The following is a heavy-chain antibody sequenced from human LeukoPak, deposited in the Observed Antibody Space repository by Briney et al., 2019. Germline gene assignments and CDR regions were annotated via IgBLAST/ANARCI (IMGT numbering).Heavy chain of an antibody. V-gene: IGHV3-21*04. CDR2: FSSSSNI. J-gene: IGHJ4*02. Sequence: GGSLRLSCAASGFTFTSYNMNWVRQAPGKGLEWVSSFSSSSNIYYADSVKGRFTISRDNAKNSLYLQMNSLRAEDTALYYCAKAYYDILTGWFDYWGQGTLVTVSS. D-gene: IGHD3-9*01. CDR1: GFTFTSYN. CDR3: AKAYYDILTGWFDY.